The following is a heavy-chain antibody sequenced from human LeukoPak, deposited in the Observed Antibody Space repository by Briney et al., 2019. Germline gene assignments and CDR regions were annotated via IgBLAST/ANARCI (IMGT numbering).Heavy chain of an antibody. CDR2: MNPNSGNT. V-gene: IGHV1-8*03. D-gene: IGHD1-26*01. CDR3: ARRGSPSHVFNI. J-gene: IGHJ3*02. CDR1: VYTFTSYD. Sequence: GASVKVSCKASVYTFTSYDINWVRQATGQGLEWMGWMNPNSGNTGYAQKFQGRVTITRNTSISTAYMELSSLRSEDTAVYYCARRGSPSHVFNIWGQGTMVTVSS.